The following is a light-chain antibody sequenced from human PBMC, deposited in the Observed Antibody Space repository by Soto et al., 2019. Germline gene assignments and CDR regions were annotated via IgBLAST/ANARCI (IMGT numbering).Light chain of an antibody. J-gene: IGKJ1*01. V-gene: IGKV3D-20*02. CDR1: QSVTSNY. Sequence: EVVMTQSPATLSVSPGEGATLSCRASQSVTSNYLAWYQQKPGKAPRLLIHGISNRATGVPDRFSGSGSGTDFTLTISSLEPEDFAVYYCQQRSNWPWTFGQGTKV. CDR3: QQRSNWPWT. CDR2: GIS.